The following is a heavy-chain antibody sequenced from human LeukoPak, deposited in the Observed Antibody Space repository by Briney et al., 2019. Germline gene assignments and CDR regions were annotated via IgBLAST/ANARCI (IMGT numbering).Heavy chain of an antibody. CDR3: ARDNVDSVFDWLLKNPNYYYGMDV. CDR2: ISAYNGNT. CDR1: GYTFTSYG. Sequence: GASVKVSCKASGYTFTSYGISWVRQAPGQGLEWMGWISAYNGNTNYAQKLQGRVTMTTDTSTSTAYMELRSLRSDDTAVYYCARDNVDSVFDWLLKNPNYYYGMDVWGQGTTVTVSS. J-gene: IGHJ6*02. D-gene: IGHD3-9*01. V-gene: IGHV1-18*01.